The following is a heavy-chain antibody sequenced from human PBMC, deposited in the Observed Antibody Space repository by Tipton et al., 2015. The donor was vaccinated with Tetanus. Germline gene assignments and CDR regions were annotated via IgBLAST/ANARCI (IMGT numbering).Heavy chain of an antibody. CDR2: TNGDGSST. J-gene: IGHJ4*02. D-gene: IGHD2-21*02. CDR1: GFTFSSHW. Sequence: SLRLSCAASGFTFSSHWMHWVRQAPGKGLVWVSRTNGDGSSTNYADSVKGRFTISRDNAKNTLYLQMNSLRAEDTAVYSCARGMAEASNCGGDCYSDYWGQGTLVTVSS. V-gene: IGHV3-74*01. CDR3: ARGMAEASNCGGDCYSDY.